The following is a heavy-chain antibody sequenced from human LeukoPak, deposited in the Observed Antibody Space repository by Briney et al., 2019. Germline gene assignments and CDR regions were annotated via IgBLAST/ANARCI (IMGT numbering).Heavy chain of an antibody. CDR1: GGSFSGYY. V-gene: IGHV4-34*01. D-gene: IGHD3-22*01. CDR3: ARVPRGGSGYFALDY. Sequence: PSETLSLTCAVYGGSFSGYYWSWIRQPPGKGLEWIGEINHSGSTNYNPSLKSRVTISVDTSKNQFSLKLSSVTAADTAVYYCARVPRGGSGYFALDYWGQGTLVTVSS. CDR2: INHSGST. J-gene: IGHJ4*02.